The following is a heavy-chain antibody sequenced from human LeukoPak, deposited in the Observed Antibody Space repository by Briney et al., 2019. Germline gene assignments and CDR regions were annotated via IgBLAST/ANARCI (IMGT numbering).Heavy chain of an antibody. V-gene: IGHV4-59*01. J-gene: IGHJ4*02. D-gene: IGHD2-15*01. CDR1: GGSISSYY. Sequence: PSETLSLTCTVSGGSISSYYWSWIRQPPGKGLEWIGYIYYTGSTRYNPSLKSRVTISVDTSKNQFSMKLRSVSAADTAVYYCARGDCSGGSCYDFWGQGTLVTVSS. CDR3: ARGDCSGGSCYDF. CDR2: IYYTGST.